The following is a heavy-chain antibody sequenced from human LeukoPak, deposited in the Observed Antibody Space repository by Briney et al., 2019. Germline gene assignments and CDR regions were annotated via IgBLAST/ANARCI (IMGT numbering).Heavy chain of an antibody. D-gene: IGHD1-26*01. CDR1: GYTFTGYY. V-gene: IGHV1-2*02. J-gene: IGHJ4*02. Sequence: ASVKVSCKASGYTFTGYYMHWVRQAPGQGLEWMGWINPNSGGTNYAQKFQGRVTMTRDTSISTAYMELSRLRSDDTAVYYCARGGIVGATYERRFFDYGGQGTLVTVSS. CDR3: ARGGIVGATYERRFFDY. CDR2: INPNSGGT.